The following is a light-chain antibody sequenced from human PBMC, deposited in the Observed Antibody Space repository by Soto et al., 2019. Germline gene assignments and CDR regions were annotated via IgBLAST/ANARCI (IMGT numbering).Light chain of an antibody. Sequence: QSVLTQPPSVSGAPGQRVTISCPGSTPNVGGGYDVHRYQQLPGTAPKLLIYGNNNRPSGVPDRFSGSKSGTSASLAITGLQAEDEADYCCKSYDSSLGGYVVFGGGTKLTVL. CDR2: GNN. CDR1: TPNVGGGYD. J-gene: IGLJ2*01. V-gene: IGLV1-40*01. CDR3: KSYDSSLGGYVV.